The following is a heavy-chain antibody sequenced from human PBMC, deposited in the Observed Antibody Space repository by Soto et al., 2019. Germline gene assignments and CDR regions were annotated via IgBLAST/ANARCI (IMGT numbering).Heavy chain of an antibody. CDR1: GYSFTSYW. CDR2: IYPGDSDT. D-gene: IGHD2-2*02. J-gene: IGHJ6*02. Sequence: GESLKISCKGSGYSFTSYWIGWVRQMPGKGLEWMGIIYPGDSDTRYGPSFQGQVTISADKSISTAYLQWSSLKASDTAMYYCARSGRDVVVPAAIRGDYYYYGMDVWGQGTTVTSP. CDR3: ARSGRDVVVPAAIRGDYYYYGMDV. V-gene: IGHV5-51*01.